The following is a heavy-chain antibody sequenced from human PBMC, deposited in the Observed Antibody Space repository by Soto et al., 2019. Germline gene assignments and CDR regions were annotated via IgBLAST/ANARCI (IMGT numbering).Heavy chain of an antibody. CDR1: GGTFSSYA. CDR3: ARANRGNNSSSWQTIYDYYGMDV. Sequence: GASVKVSCKASGGTFSSYASSWVRQAPGQGVEWMGGIIPIFGTANYAQKFQGRVTITADESTSTAYMELSSLRSEDTAVYYWARANRGNNSSSWQTIYDYYGMDVWGQGTTVTVSS. CDR2: IIPIFGTA. J-gene: IGHJ6*02. D-gene: IGHD6-13*01. V-gene: IGHV1-69*13.